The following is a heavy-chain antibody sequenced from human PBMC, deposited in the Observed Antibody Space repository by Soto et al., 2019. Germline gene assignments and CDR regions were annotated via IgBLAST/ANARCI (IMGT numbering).Heavy chain of an antibody. CDR2: IYYSGST. CDR1: GGSISSYY. Sequence: QVQLQESGPGLVKPSETLSLTCTVSGGSISSYYWSWIRQPPGKGLEWIGYIYYSGSTNYNPSLKSRVTISVDTSKNQFSLKLSSVTAADTAVYYCARHGYFDWFPTYYMDVWGKGTTVTVSS. V-gene: IGHV4-59*08. J-gene: IGHJ6*03. D-gene: IGHD3-9*01. CDR3: ARHGYFDWFPTYYMDV.